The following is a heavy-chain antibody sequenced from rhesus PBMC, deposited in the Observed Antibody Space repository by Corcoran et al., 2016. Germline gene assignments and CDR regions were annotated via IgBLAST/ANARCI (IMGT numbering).Heavy chain of an antibody. J-gene: IGHJ4*01. Sequence: QVQLQESGPAVVKPSATLSLTCSVSGGSIRRTNWWIRLRPAPGMGLEWIGGIYGSGGRTEYNPSRKSRVTISIEPSKNQFSLKLSSVTAADTAVYYCARQRGYSAPTVDYWGQGVLVTVSS. CDR3: ARQRGYSAPTVDY. CDR1: GGSIRRTNW. V-gene: IGHV4-93*02. CDR2: IYGSGGRT. D-gene: IGHD5-42*01.